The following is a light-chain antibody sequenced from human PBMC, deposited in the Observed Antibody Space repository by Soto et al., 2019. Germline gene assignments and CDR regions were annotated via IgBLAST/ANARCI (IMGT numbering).Light chain of an antibody. CDR3: QQYGSSPPYT. J-gene: IGKJ2*01. Sequence: PGERATLSCRASHSVSSTYLAWYQQKPGQAPRLLIYGASSRATGIPDRFSGSGSGTDFTLTISRLEPEDFAVYYFQQYGSSPPYTFGQGTKLEIK. V-gene: IGKV3-20*01. CDR2: GAS. CDR1: HSVSSTY.